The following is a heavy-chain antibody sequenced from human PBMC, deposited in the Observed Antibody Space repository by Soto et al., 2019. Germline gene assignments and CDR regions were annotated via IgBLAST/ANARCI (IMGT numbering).Heavy chain of an antibody. V-gene: IGHV4-4*02. J-gene: IGHJ4*02. CDR3: ARAQDILTGYFRSL. Sequence: QVQLQESGPGLVKPSGTLSVTYAVSGGSISSSNWWSWVRQPPGKGLEWIGEIYHSGSTNYNPSLKSRVTISVDKSKNQLYLKLSSVTAADTAVYYCARAQDILTGYFRSLCGQGTLVTVSS. CDR2: IYHSGST. D-gene: IGHD3-9*01. CDR1: GGSISSSNW.